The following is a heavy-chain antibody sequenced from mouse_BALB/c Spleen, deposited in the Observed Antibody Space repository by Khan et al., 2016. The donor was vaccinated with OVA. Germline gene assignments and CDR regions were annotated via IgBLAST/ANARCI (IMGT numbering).Heavy chain of an antibody. Sequence: EVELVESGGGLVKPGGSLKLSCAASGFTFSDYYMYWVRQTPEKRLEWVATISDGGSYTYYPDSVKGRFTISRDNAKNKPYLQMSSLKSEDTAMYYCARGDYGSSIPWFAYWGQGTLVTVSA. CDR1: GFTFSDYY. CDR3: ARGDYGSSIPWFAY. CDR2: ISDGGSYT. V-gene: IGHV5-4*02. J-gene: IGHJ3*01. D-gene: IGHD1-1*01.